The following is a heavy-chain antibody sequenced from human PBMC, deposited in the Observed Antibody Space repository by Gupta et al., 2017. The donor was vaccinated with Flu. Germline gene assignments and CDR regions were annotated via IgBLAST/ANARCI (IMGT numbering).Heavy chain of an antibody. J-gene: IGHJ4*02. CDR3: TKRDGANWGSFDS. V-gene: IGHV3-23*01. D-gene: IGHD7-27*01. CDR2: ISGSGGKT. CDR1: FSSYA. Sequence: FSSYAMSWVGQAPGKGLEGVAGISGSGGKTYYADAMKGRFTISRDNAKKTMYLQMKSMGDEDTAIYYCTKRDGANWGSFDSGGQGALVTVPS.